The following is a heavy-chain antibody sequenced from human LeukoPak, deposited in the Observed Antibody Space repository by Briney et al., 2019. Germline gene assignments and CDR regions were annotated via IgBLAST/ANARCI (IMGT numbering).Heavy chain of an antibody. CDR2: IKQDGSEK. CDR3: ARDKMTGDSYFDY. D-gene: IGHD7-27*01. CDR1: GFTFSSYW. V-gene: IGHV3-7*01. J-gene: IGHJ4*02. Sequence: GGSLRLSCAASGFTFSSYWMSWVRQAPGKGLEWVAHIKQDGSEKNYVDSVKGRFTISRDNAKNSLLLQMNGLRAEDTAVYYCARDKMTGDSYFDYWGQGILVTVSS.